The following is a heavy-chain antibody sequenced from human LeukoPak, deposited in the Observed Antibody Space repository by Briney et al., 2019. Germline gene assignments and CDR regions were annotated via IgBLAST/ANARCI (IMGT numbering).Heavy chain of an antibody. CDR3: TADDLYYSSTSCYDWFDP. D-gene: IGHD2-2*01. CDR2: IKSKTDGGTT. J-gene: IGHJ5*02. V-gene: IGHV3-15*01. CDR1: GFTFSNAW. Sequence: PGGSLRLSCAASGFTFSNAWMSWVRQAPGKGLEWVGRIKSKTDGGTTDYAAPVKGRFTISRDDSKNTLYLQMNSLKTEDTAVYYCTADDLYYSSTSCYDWFDPWGQGTLVTVSS.